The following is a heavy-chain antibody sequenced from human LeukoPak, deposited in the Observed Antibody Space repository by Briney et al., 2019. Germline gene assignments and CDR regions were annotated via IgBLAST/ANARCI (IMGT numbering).Heavy chain of an antibody. CDR1: GYTFTSYD. CDR3: ARGSRDFDY. J-gene: IGHJ4*02. V-gene: IGHV1-8*03. Sequence: GASVKVSCKASGYTFTSYDINWVRQATGQGLEWMGWMNPNSGNTGYAQKFQSRVTITRNTSISTAYMGLSSLRSEDTAVYYCARGSRDFDYWGQGTLVTVSS. CDR2: MNPNSGNT.